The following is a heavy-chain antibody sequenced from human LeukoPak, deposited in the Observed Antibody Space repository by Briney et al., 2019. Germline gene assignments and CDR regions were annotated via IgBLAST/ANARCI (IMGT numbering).Heavy chain of an antibody. J-gene: IGHJ6*03. Sequence: GGSLRLSCAASGFTFSGSAMHWVRQASGKGLEWVGRIRSKANSYATAYAASVKGRFTISRDDSKNTAYLQMNSLKTEDTAVYYCTSEHPNYYYYMDVWGKGTTVTISS. V-gene: IGHV3-73*01. CDR2: IRSKANSYAT. CDR1: GFTFSGSA. CDR3: TSEHPNYYYYMDV.